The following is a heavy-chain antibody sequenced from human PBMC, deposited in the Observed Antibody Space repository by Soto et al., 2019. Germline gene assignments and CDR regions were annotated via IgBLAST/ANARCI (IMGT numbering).Heavy chain of an antibody. CDR1: GLPFGDNW. D-gene: IGHD4-4*01. V-gene: IGHV3-74*01. CDR3: ARDSYSSATH. CDR2: ISNDGSDT. Sequence: PGGFLRLSCAASGLPFGDNWMHWVRQAPGKGLVWVSRISNDGSDTTYADSVRGRFTVSRDNAKNTLYLQMNSLRAEDTAVYYCARDSYSSATHWGHGTLVTV. J-gene: IGHJ4*01.